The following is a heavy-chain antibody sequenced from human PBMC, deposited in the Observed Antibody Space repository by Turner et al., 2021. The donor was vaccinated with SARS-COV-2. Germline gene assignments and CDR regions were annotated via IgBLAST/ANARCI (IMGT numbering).Heavy chain of an antibody. CDR2: IRNKPNSYST. CDR3: ARVLDYFDSNGYSVDAFDI. Sequence: EVQLVESGGGLVQPGGSLRLSCAASGFSFSDHFMAWVRQAPGKGLEWVGRIRNKPNSYSTNYGASVKGRFTISRDDSTNSLFLQMNSLETEDTAVYYCARVLDYFDSNGYSVDAFDIWGQGTMVTVSS. V-gene: IGHV3-72*01. D-gene: IGHD3-22*01. CDR1: GFSFSDHF. J-gene: IGHJ3*02.